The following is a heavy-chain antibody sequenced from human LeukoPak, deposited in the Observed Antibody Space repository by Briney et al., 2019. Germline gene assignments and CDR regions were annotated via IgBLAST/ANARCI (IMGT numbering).Heavy chain of an antibody. V-gene: IGHV4-34*01. CDR3: ARGPGLWSFDY. CDR2: INHSGST. Sequence: SETLSLTCAVYGGSLSGYYWSWIRQPPGMGLEWIGEINHSGSTNYNPSLKSRVTISVDTSKNQFSLKLSSVTAADTAVYYCARGPGLWSFDYWGQGTLVTVSS. CDR1: GGSLSGYY. D-gene: IGHD5-18*01. J-gene: IGHJ4*02.